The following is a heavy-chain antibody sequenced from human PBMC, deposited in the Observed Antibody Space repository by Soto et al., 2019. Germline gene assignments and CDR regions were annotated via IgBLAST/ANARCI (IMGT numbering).Heavy chain of an antibody. CDR3: AGLRGYAGSPIDY. CDR2: ISYSGNT. Sequence: PSETLSLTCTVSGGSIISGEWSWIRQPPGKGLEWIGYISYSGNTNYSPSLKRRVTMPVDTPKNQFSLRLSSVTTADTAVYYCAGLRGYAGSPIDYWGQGTLVTVSS. CDR1: GGSIISGE. V-gene: IGHV4-59*01. J-gene: IGHJ4*02. D-gene: IGHD2-15*01.